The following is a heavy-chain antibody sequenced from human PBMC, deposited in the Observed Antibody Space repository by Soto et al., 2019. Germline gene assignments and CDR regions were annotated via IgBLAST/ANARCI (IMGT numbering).Heavy chain of an antibody. Sequence: QVQLQEAGPGLVKPSQTLSLTCTVSGGSISSGGYYWSWIRQHPGKGMEWIGYIYYSGSTYYNPYLKSRVTISVDTSKNQFSLKLSSVTAADTAVYYCASVSYYYASSGYSVGMDVWGQGTTVTVAS. V-gene: IGHV4-31*03. CDR2: IYYSGST. CDR1: GGSISSGGYY. D-gene: IGHD3-22*01. CDR3: ASVSYYYASSGYSVGMDV. J-gene: IGHJ6*02.